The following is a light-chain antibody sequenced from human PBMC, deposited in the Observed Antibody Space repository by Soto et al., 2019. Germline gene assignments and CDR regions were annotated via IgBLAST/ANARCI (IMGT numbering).Light chain of an antibody. CDR3: QQYYNSVLT. CDR2: AAS. V-gene: IGKV1-39*01. Sequence: DIQMTQSPSSLSASLGDRVPITCRASQSISNFLNWVQHKPGNAPKVLISAASTLQSGVPPRFSGSESGTDFTLTISSLQPEDSASYYCQQYYNSVLTFGGGTKVEIK. J-gene: IGKJ4*01. CDR1: QSISNF.